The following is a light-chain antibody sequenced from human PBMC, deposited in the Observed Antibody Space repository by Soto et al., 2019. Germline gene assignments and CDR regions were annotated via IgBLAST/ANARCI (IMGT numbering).Light chain of an antibody. V-gene: IGKV3-20*01. CDR3: QQYGSSPT. Sequence: EIVLTQSPGTLSLSPGERATLSCRASQSVSSNYLAWYQQKPGQAPRLLIYGISSRATGIPDRFSGSGSGTDFTLTISRLEPEDFAVYYCQQYGSSPTFGGGTKVDIK. CDR1: QSVSSNY. J-gene: IGKJ4*01. CDR2: GIS.